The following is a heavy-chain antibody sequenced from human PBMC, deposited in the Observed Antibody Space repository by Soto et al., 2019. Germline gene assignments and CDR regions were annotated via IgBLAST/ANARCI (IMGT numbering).Heavy chain of an antibody. CDR3: ARGRIVASIHDAFES. CDR1: GYPFTSYG. CDR2: ISAYNGKR. J-gene: IGHJ3*02. V-gene: IGHV1-18*01. Sequence: QGQLLQSGDEVKTPGASVRVSCRASGYPFTSYGISWVRQAPGQGLEWVAWISAYNGKRDTAQKFQGRVTMTLDTSTDTVHMELGDLTSADTAVYYCARGRIVASIHDAFESWGQGTKVTVSS. D-gene: IGHD5-12*01.